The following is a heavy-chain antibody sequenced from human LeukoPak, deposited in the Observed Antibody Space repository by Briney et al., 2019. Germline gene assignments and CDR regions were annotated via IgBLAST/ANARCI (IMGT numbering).Heavy chain of an antibody. J-gene: IGHJ4*02. CDR1: GYTLTELS. CDR2: FDPEDGET. V-gene: IGHV1-24*01. D-gene: IGHD3-3*01. CDR3: ASGPPGYDFEVGFDY. Sequence: GASVKVSCKVSGYTLTELSMHWVRQAPGKGLEWMGGFDPEDGETIYAQKFQGRVTMTRDTSTSTVYMELSSLRSEDTAVYYCASGPPGYDFEVGFDYWGQGTLVTVSS.